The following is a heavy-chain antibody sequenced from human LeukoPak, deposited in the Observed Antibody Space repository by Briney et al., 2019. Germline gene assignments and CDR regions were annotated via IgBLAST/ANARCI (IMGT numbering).Heavy chain of an antibody. CDR3: ARDFRYGEPLYSYYMDV. J-gene: IGHJ6*03. V-gene: IGHV3-30*04. Sequence: GGSLRLSCAASGFTFSSYAMHWVRLAPGKGLEWVAVISYDGSNKYNADSVKGRLTISRDNSKNTLYLQMISLRVDDTAVYYCARDFRYGEPLYSYYMDVWGKGTTVTVSS. D-gene: IGHD3-10*01. CDR2: ISYDGSNK. CDR1: GFTFSSYA.